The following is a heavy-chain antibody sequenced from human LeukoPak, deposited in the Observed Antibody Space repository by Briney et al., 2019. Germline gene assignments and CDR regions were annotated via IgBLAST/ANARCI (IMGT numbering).Heavy chain of an antibody. CDR3: ARDYGSGSYYGGGYYYYYMDV. Sequence: GASVKVSCKASGDTFTSYGITWVRQAPGQGLEWMGWIITYNDNTNYAQKLQGRVTITTDTSTTTVYMELRSLRFDDTAVYYCARDYGSGSYYGGGYYYYYMDVWGKGTTVTVSS. J-gene: IGHJ6*03. D-gene: IGHD3-10*01. V-gene: IGHV1-18*01. CDR1: GDTFTSYG. CDR2: IITYNDNT.